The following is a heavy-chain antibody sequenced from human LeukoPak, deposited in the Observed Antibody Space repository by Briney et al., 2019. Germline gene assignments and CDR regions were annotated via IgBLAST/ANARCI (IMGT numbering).Heavy chain of an antibody. D-gene: IGHD3-10*01. CDR2: IYYSGST. J-gene: IGHJ6*03. V-gene: IGHV4-39*07. Sequence: PSETLSLTCTVSGGSISSSSYYWGWIRQPPGKGLEWIGSIYYSGSTYYNPSLKSRVTISVDTSKNQFSLKLSSVTAADTAVYYCARGSPPYTMVRGVIIRKYYYYMDVWGKGTTVTVSS. CDR1: GGSISSSSYY. CDR3: ARGSPPYTMVRGVIIRKYYYYMDV.